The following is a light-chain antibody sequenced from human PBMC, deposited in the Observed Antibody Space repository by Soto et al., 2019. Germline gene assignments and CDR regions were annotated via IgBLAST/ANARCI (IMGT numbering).Light chain of an antibody. CDR1: RSVSNR. CDR2: GAS. CDR3: QQYYNWPVT. J-gene: IGKJ4*01. V-gene: IGKV3-15*01. Sequence: EIQMTQSPATLSVSPCETVTFSCRASRSVSNRLAWYQHKPGQAPRLLISGASNGATGIPPKFSGSGSGTEFTLTVDSLQSDDIAVYYCQQYYNWPVTFGGGTKVDIK.